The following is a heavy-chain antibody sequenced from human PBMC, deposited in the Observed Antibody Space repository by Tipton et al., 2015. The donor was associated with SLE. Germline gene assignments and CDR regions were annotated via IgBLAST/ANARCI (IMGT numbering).Heavy chain of an antibody. V-gene: IGHV3-30*04. Sequence: SLRLSCAASGFDFNYYAMQWVRQAPGKGLEWVAFISYDGSRKSYADSVNGRFTISRDKSNTLYLQMSSLRAEDTAFYYCARDSFCTRGVCYFDFWGQGTLVTVSS. CDR1: GFDFNYYA. J-gene: IGHJ4*02. CDR3: ARDSFCTRGVCYFDF. CDR2: ISYDGSRK. D-gene: IGHD2-8*02.